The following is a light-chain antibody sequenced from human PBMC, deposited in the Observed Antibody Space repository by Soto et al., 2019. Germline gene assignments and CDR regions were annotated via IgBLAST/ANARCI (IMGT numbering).Light chain of an antibody. J-gene: IGKJ2*01. CDR2: GAS. V-gene: IGKV3-15*01. CDR3: QQYNNWPPYT. CDR1: QSVSSN. Sequence: EIVMTQSPATLSVSPGERATLSCRASQSVSSNLAWYQQKPGQAPRLLLYGASTRAIGIPARFSGSGSGTEFTLTISSLQSEDFAVYYCQQYNNWPPYTFGQGTKLEIK.